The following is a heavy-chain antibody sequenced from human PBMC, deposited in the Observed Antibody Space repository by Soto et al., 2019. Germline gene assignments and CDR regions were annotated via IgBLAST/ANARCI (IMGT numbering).Heavy chain of an antibody. Sequence: PSETLSLTCTVSGGSISSYYWSWIRQPPGKGLEWIGYIYYSGSTNYNPSLKSRVTISVDTSKNQFSLKLSSVTAADTAVYYCARVLKQLVAMGYYYYYMDVWGKGTTVTVSS. V-gene: IGHV4-59*01. CDR3: ARVLKQLVAMGYYYYYMDV. CDR2: IYYSGST. D-gene: IGHD6-6*01. J-gene: IGHJ6*03. CDR1: GGSISSYY.